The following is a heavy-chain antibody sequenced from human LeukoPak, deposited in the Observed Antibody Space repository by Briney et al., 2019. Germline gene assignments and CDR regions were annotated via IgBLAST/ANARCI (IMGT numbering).Heavy chain of an antibody. CDR2: MNPDSGNT. Sequence: ASVKVSCKASGYTFTSYDINWVRQATGQGLEWMGWMNPDSGNTGYAQKFQGRVTMTRNTSISTAYMELSSLRSEDTAVYYCARSSGWYSYYYYMDVWGKGTTVTISS. D-gene: IGHD6-19*01. J-gene: IGHJ6*03. CDR3: ARSSGWYSYYYYMDV. V-gene: IGHV1-8*01. CDR1: GYTFTSYD.